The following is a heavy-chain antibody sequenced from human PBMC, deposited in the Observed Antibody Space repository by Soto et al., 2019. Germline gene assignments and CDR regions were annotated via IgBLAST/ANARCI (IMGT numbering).Heavy chain of an antibody. CDR3: ARNGSYYDFWSGYYFGGGMDV. Sequence: SETLSLTCAVYGGSFSGYYWSWIRQPPGKGLEWIGEINHSGSTNYNPSLKSRVTISVDTSKNQFSLKLTSVTAADTAVYYCARNGSYYDFWSGYYFGGGMDVWGQGTTVAVSS. D-gene: IGHD3-3*01. V-gene: IGHV4-34*01. J-gene: IGHJ6*02. CDR1: GGSFSGYY. CDR2: INHSGST.